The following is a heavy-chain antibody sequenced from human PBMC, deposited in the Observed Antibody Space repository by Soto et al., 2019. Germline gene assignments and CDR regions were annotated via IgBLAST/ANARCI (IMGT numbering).Heavy chain of an antibody. CDR1: GFTLSSYS. Sequence: LRLSCAASGFTLSSYSMNWVRQAPGKGLEWVSSISSSSSYIYYADSVKGRFTISRDNAKNSLYLQMNSLRAEDTAVYYCARDFYYYYYGMDVWGQGTTVTVSS. CDR3: ARDFYYYYYGMDV. J-gene: IGHJ6*02. CDR2: ISSSSSYI. V-gene: IGHV3-21*01.